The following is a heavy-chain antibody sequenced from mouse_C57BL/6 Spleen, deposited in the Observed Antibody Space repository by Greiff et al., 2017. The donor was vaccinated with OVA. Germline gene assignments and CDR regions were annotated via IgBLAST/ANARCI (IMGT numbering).Heavy chain of an antibody. V-gene: IGHV5-4*01. D-gene: IGHD4-1*02. Sequence: DVMLVESGGGLVKPGGSLKLSCAASGFTFSSYAMSWVRQTPEKRLEWVATISDGGSYTYYPDNVKGRFTISRDNAKNNLYLQMSHLKSEDTAMYYCARDANWDSYYFDYWGQGTTLTVSS. CDR3: ARDANWDSYYFDY. CDR2: ISDGGSYT. J-gene: IGHJ2*01. CDR1: GFTFSSYA.